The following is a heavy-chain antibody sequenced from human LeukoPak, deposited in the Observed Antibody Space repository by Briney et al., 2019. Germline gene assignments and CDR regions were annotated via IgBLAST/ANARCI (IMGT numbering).Heavy chain of an antibody. CDR2: IYTSGST. CDR3: ARGWARGYDFWSDNWFDP. CDR1: GGSISSGSYY. V-gene: IGHV4-61*02. Sequence: SQTLSLTCTVSGGSISSGSYYWSWIRQPAGKGLEWIGRIYTSGSTNYNPSLKSRVTISVDTSKNQFSLKLRSVTAADTAVYYCARGWARGYDFWSDNWFDPWGQGTLVTVSS. D-gene: IGHD3-3*01. J-gene: IGHJ5*02.